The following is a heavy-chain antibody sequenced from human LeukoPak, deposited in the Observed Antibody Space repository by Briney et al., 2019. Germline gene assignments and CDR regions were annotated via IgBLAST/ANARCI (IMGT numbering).Heavy chain of an antibody. Sequence: GESLKISWKGSGYSFTIYWIGWVRQMPGKGLEGMGITYPGDSDNRYSPSFQGQVTISADKSISTDYLQWSSLKASDTAMYYCARQVKSGHIDYWGQGTLVTVSS. CDR1: GYSFTIYW. J-gene: IGHJ4*02. CDR2: TYPGDSDN. V-gene: IGHV5-51*01. D-gene: IGHD1-26*01. CDR3: ARQVKSGHIDY.